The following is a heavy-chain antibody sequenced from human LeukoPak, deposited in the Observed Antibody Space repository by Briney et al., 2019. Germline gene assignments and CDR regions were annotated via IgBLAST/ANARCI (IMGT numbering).Heavy chain of an antibody. D-gene: IGHD4-11*01. Sequence: GGSLRLSCAASGFTFSRYWMSWLRQAPGKWLGWVANINEEGSEKYYMESVKGRFTISRDNTRNSLYLQMNSLRAEDTAVYYCARDRVTTSSWPRVEYYYMDVWGKGTKVTISS. CDR3: ARDRVTTSSWPRVEYYYMDV. CDR2: INEEGSEK. J-gene: IGHJ6*03. V-gene: IGHV3-7*01. CDR1: GFTFSRYW.